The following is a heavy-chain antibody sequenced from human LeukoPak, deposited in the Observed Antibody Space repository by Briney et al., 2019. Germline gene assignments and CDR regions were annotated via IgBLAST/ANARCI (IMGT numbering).Heavy chain of an antibody. CDR3: ARAGSSTSSGGFDP. CDR2: ISSSGSTI. Sequence: GGSLRLSCAASGFTFSDYYMSWIRQAPGKGLEWVSYISSSGSTIYYADSVKGRFTVSRDNAKNSLYLQMNSLRAEDTAVCCCARAGSSTSSGGFDPWGQGTLVTVSS. V-gene: IGHV3-11*04. D-gene: IGHD2-2*01. CDR1: GFTFSDYY. J-gene: IGHJ5*02.